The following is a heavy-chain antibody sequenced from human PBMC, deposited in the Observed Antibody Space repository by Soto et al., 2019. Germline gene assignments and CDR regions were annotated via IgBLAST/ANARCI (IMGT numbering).Heavy chain of an antibody. CDR2: IWYDGSNK. D-gene: IGHD3-16*01. CDR3: ARDTDPMITFGGVQTPDY. V-gene: IGHV3-33*01. CDR1: GFTFSSYG. Sequence: QVQLVESGGGVVQPGRSLRLSCAASGFTFSSYGMHWVRQAPGKGLEWVAVIWYDGSNKYYADSVKGQFTISRDNSKNTLYLQMNSLRAEDTAVYYCARDTDPMITFGGVQTPDYWGQGTLVTVSS. J-gene: IGHJ4*02.